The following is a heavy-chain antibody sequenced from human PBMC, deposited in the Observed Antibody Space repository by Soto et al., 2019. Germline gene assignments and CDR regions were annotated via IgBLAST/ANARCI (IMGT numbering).Heavy chain of an antibody. CDR2: IIPIFGTA. D-gene: IGHD2-21*02. J-gene: IGHJ1*01. Sequence: QVQLVQSGAEVKKPGCSVKVSCKASEGTFSSYAISWVRQAPGQGLEWVGGIIPIFGTANYAQKFQGRVTITADESTSTAYIELSSLRSEDPAVYYCARRLGGNSGIFQHWGQGTLVTVSS. CDR3: ARRLGGNSGIFQH. CDR1: EGTFSSYA. V-gene: IGHV1-69*01.